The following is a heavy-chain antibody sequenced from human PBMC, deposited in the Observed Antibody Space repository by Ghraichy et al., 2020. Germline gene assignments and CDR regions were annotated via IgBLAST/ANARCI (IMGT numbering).Heavy chain of an antibody. CDR2: IYSGGST. CDR1: GFTVSSNY. D-gene: IGHD4-17*01. CDR3: ARVPVYGDYGGWFDP. J-gene: IGHJ5*02. V-gene: IGHV3-53*01. Sequence: LSLTCAASGFTVSSNYMSWVRQAPGKGLEWVSVIYSGGSTYYADSVKGRFTISRDNSKNTLYLQMNSLRAEDTAVYYCARVPVYGDYGGWFDPWGQGTLVTVSS.